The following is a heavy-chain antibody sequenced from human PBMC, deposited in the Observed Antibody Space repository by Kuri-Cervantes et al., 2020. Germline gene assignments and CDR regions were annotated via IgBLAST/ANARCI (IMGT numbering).Heavy chain of an antibody. D-gene: IGHD6-19*01. CDR1: GYTFTYRY. Sequence: SVKVSCKASGYTFTYRYLHWVRQAPGQALEWMGWITPFNGNTNYAQKFQDRVTITRDRSMSTAYMELSSLRSEDTAVYYCARGGTYSSGWFWPFDPWGQGTLVTVSS. CDR3: ARGGTYSSGWFWPFDP. CDR2: ITPFNGNT. J-gene: IGHJ5*02. V-gene: IGHV1-45*02.